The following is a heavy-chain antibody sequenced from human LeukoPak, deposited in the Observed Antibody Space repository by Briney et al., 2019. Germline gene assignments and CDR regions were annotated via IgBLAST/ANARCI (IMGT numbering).Heavy chain of an antibody. Sequence: GGSLRLSCAASGFTFSSYSMNWVRQAPGKGLEWVSSISSSSYIYYADSVKGRFTISRDNAKNSLYLQMNSLRAEDTAVYYCARVSAAGALDIWGQGTMVTVSS. V-gene: IGHV3-21*01. CDR2: ISSSSYI. D-gene: IGHD6-13*01. CDR1: GFTFSSYS. J-gene: IGHJ3*02. CDR3: ARVSAAGALDI.